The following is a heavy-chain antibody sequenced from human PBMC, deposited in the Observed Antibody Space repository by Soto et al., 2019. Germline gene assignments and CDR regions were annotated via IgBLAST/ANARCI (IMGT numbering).Heavy chain of an antibody. J-gene: IGHJ4*02. V-gene: IGHV3-23*01. CDR2: ISGSGGST. Sequence: GGSLRLSCAASGFTFSSYAMSWVRQAPGKGLEWVSAISGSGGSTYYADSVKGRFTISRDNSKNTLYLQMNSLRAEDTAVYYCAKGWPIFGVVITHFDYWGQGTLVTVS. CDR3: AKGWPIFGVVITHFDY. D-gene: IGHD3-3*01. CDR1: GFTFSSYA.